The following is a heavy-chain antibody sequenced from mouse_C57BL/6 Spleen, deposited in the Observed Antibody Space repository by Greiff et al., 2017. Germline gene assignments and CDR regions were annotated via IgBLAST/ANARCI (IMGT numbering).Heavy chain of an antibody. CDR2: ISSGSSTI. J-gene: IGHJ2*01. Sequence: EVQLVESGGGLVKPGGSLKLSCAASGMHWVRQAPEKGLEWVAYISSGSSTIYYADTVKGRFTISRDNAKNTLFLQMTSLRSEDTAMYYCAREDWDGDFDDWGQGTTLTVSS. CDR1: G. V-gene: IGHV5-17*01. D-gene: IGHD4-1*01. CDR3: AREDWDGDFDD.